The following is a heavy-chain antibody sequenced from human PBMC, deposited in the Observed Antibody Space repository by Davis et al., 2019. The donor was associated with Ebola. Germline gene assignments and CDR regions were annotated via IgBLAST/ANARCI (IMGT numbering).Heavy chain of an antibody. CDR1: GYTFSNYG. D-gene: IGHD1-1*01. Sequence: AASVKVPCKASGYTFSNYGISWVRQAPGQGLEWMGWISGYDGKTNYGQKFQGRVTITTDTSTSTAYVGLESLRSDDTAVYYCARDGRAPRFLYGMDVWGQGTTVRISS. V-gene: IGHV1-18*04. J-gene: IGHJ6*02. CDR2: ISGYDGKT. CDR3: ARDGRAPRFLYGMDV.